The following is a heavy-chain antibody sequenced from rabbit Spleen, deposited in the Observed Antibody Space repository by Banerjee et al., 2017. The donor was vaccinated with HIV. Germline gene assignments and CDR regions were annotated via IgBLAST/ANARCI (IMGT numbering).Heavy chain of an antibody. V-gene: IGHV1S45*01. J-gene: IGHJ4*01. CDR2: IYAGSGSA. D-gene: IGHD4-1*01. Sequence: QEQLEESGGGLFQPGGSLALTCKASGFSLSNNYVMCWVRQAPGKGLEWIGCIYAGSGSAYYASWAKGRFTISKTSSTTVTLQMTSLTDADTATYFCARETSSGWGVLLYYFSLWGPGTLVTVS. CDR3: ARETSSGWGVLLYYFSL. CDR1: GFSLSNNYV.